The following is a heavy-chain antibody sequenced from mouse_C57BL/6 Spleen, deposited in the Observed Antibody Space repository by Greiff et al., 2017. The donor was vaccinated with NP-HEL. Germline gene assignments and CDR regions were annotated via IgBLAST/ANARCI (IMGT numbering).Heavy chain of an antibody. CDR3: ARGGYDVDYAMDY. V-gene: IGHV1-66*01. J-gene: IGHJ4*01. CDR1: GYSFTSYY. D-gene: IGHD2-2*01. Sequence: QVQLKESGPELVKPGASVKISCKASGYSFTSYYIHWVKQRPGQGLEWIGWIYPGSGNTKYNEKFKGKATLTADTSSSTAYMQLSSLTSEDSAVYYCARGGYDVDYAMDYWGQGTSVTVSS. CDR2: IYPGSGNT.